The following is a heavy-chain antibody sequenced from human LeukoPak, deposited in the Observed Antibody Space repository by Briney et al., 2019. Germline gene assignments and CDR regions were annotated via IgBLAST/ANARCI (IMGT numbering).Heavy chain of an antibody. CDR3: ARLTASEPLLVSLDY. J-gene: IGHJ4*02. CDR1: GFSFSTYS. V-gene: IGHV3-48*04. D-gene: IGHD3-3*02. CDR2: ISSTSDPI. Sequence: GGSLRLSCEVSGFSFSTYSMDWVRQAPGKGLEWVSYISSTSDPIYYADSVKGRFTISRDNAKNSLFLQMNSPRAEDTAVYYCARLTASEPLLVSLDYWGQGTPVTVST.